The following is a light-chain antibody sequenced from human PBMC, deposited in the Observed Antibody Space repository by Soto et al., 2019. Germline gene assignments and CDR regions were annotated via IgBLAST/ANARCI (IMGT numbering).Light chain of an antibody. CDR3: QQSYSTPLT. J-gene: IGKJ4*01. Sequence: DIQMTQSPSSLSASVVDRVTITCRASQSISSYLNWYQQKPGKAPKLLIYAASSLQSGVPSRFSGSGSGTDFTLTISSMQPEDFATYYCQQSYSTPLTFGGGNKVDIK. V-gene: IGKV1-39*01. CDR2: AAS. CDR1: QSISSY.